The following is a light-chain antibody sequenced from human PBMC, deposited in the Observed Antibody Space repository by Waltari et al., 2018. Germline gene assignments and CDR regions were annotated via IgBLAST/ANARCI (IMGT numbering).Light chain of an antibody. V-gene: IGLV2-14*03. Sequence: QSALTQPAAVSGSPGQSITISCTGTSSDVGGYNYVPWYQRHPGQAPKLKIYDVSNRPQGVSNRFSGSKSRNTASLTISGLQAEDEADYYCSSYTSSSTLWVFGGGTKLTVL. CDR1: SSDVGGYNY. CDR3: SSYTSSSTLWV. J-gene: IGLJ3*02. CDR2: DVS.